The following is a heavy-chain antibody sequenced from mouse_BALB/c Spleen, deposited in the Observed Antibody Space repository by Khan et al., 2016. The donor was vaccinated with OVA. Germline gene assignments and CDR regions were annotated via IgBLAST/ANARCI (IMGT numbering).Heavy chain of an antibody. J-gene: IGHJ3*01. CDR1: GYTFTNYV. CDR3: APVGNYYVSFAY. Sequence: IQLVQSGPELVKPGASVKMSCKASGYTFTNYVMHWVKQKPGRGLEWIGYIYPFNDDTKYNEKFKGKATLTSDKSSSTAYMELSSLTSEDSAVYYCAPVGNYYVSFAYWGQGTLVTVSA. CDR2: IYPFNDDT. D-gene: IGHD1-1*01. V-gene: IGHV1S136*01.